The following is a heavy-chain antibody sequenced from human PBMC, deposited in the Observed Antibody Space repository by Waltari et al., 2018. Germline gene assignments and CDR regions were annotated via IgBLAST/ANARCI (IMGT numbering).Heavy chain of an antibody. J-gene: IGHJ4*02. D-gene: IGHD3-16*01. V-gene: IGHV3-21*01. CDR3: ARLGAVCGNSSCPWFFDS. CDR2: ITSRSDYI. CDR1: GCNFNISY. Sequence: EVRLVESGGGRVTPGGSLKLSCDASGCNFNISYINWVRQAPGKGLEWVLCITSRSDYIYDADSVKGRFTISRDNAKNSVYLHMTSLRAEDTAVYYCARLGAVCGNSSCPWFFDSWGQGTLVTVSS.